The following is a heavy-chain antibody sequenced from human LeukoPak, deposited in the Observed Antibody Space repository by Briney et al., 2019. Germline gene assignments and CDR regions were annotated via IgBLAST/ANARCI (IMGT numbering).Heavy chain of an antibody. D-gene: IGHD3-3*01. Sequence: AGGSLRLSCAASDFTFRTYPMSWVRQAPGKGLQWVSSISGSGYNTYSADSVKGRFTISRDNSKNKLYLQMNSMRAEDMAIYYCAKERGDFWSAFDCWGQGTQVTVSS. CDR3: AKERGDFWSAFDC. J-gene: IGHJ4*02. CDR2: ISGSGYNT. CDR1: DFTFRTYP. V-gene: IGHV3-23*01.